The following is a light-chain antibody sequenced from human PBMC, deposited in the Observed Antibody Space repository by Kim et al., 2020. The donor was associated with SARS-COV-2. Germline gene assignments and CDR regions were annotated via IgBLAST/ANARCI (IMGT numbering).Light chain of an antibody. Sequence: GQSITISCTGAGSGVKNDNLVSWYQHHPGKAPKLIIFEVTKRPAGVSDRFSGSKSGNTASLTVSALQAEDEADYYCCSNAGGSTWVFGGGTQLIVL. V-gene: IGLV2-23*02. CDR1: GSGVKNDNL. J-gene: IGLJ3*02. CDR2: EVT. CDR3: CSNAGGSTWV.